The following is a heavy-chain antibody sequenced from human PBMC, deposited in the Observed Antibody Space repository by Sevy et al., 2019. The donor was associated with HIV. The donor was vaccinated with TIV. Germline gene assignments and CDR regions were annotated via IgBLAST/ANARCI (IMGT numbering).Heavy chain of an antibody. Sequence: GESLKISCAASGFTFSSYGMHWVRQAPGKGLEWVAVIWYDGSNKYYADSVKGRFTISRDNSKNTLYQQMNRRRAEDTAVYYCARATEPQVYGDYVVDYYDMMILYYWGQGTLVTVSS. CDR3: ARATEPQVYGDYVVDYYDMMILYY. CDR1: GFTFSSYG. D-gene: IGHD3-22*01. V-gene: IGHV3-33*01. CDR2: IWYDGSNK. J-gene: IGHJ4*02.